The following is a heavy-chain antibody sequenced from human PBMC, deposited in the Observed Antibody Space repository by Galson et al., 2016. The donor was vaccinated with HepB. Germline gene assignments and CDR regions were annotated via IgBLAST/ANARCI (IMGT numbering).Heavy chain of an antibody. D-gene: IGHD6-19*01. V-gene: IGHV3-30-3*01. J-gene: IGHJ4*02. CDR3: ARENHSSGRAPTFGN. CDR1: GFTFSHYA. CDR2: LSYDGSS. Sequence: SLRLSCAASGFTFSHYAIHWVRQAPDKGLEWVAGLSYDGSSYYVGSVKGRFTVSRDDSKNTLYLQMSSLTGDDTAVYYCARENHSSGRAPTFGNWGQGTLVTVFS.